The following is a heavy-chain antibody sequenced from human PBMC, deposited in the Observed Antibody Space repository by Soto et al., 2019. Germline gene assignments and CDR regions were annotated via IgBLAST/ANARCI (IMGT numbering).Heavy chain of an antibody. CDR1: GFTFGDYA. CDR2: IRSKAYGGTT. D-gene: IGHD6-19*01. V-gene: IGHV3-49*04. J-gene: IGHJ4*02. Sequence: QPGGSLRLSCTASGFTFGDYAMSWVRQAPGKGLEWVGFIRSKAYGGTTEYAASVKGRFTISRDDSKSIAYLQMNSLKTEDTAVYYCTTAGSVPLDYWGQGTLVTVSS. CDR3: TTAGSVPLDY.